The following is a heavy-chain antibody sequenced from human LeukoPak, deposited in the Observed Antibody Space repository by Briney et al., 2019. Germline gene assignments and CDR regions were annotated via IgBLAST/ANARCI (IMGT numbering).Heavy chain of an antibody. D-gene: IGHD2-2*01. J-gene: IGHJ4*02. Sequence: GGSLRLSCAASGFTFSNNYMSWIRQTPGKGLEWVSSISGTSTYIYYADSVKGRFTISRDNAKNSLYLQMNSLSAEDTAVYYCAKVGYCSTTTCRYYFDSWGQGTLVTVSS. CDR1: GFTFSNNY. CDR2: ISGTSTYI. CDR3: AKVGYCSTTTCRYYFDS. V-gene: IGHV3-11*06.